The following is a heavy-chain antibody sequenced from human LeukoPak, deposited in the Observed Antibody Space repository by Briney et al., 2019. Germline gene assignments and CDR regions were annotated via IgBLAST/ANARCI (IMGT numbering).Heavy chain of an antibody. CDR1: GSTFSSYA. CDR2: ISYDGSNK. V-gene: IGHV3-30*04. J-gene: IGHJ4*02. D-gene: IGHD2-2*01. Sequence: GGSLRLSCAASGSTFSSYAMHWVRQAPGKGLEWVAVISYDGSNKYYADSVKGRFTISRDNSKNTPYLQMNSLRAEDTAVYYCARGGYIVVVPAYDYWGQGTLVTVSS. CDR3: ARGGYIVVVPAYDY.